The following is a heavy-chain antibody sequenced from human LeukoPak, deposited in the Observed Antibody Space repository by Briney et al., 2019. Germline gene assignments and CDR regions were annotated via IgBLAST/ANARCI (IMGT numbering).Heavy chain of an antibody. Sequence: SETLSLTCTVSGYSISSGYYWGWIRQPPGKGLEWIGSIYHSGSTYYNPSLKIRVTISVDTSKNQFSLKLSSVTAADTAVYYCARDGYSGYDLNWFDPWGQGTLVTVSS. CDR3: ARDGYSGYDLNWFDP. J-gene: IGHJ5*02. D-gene: IGHD5-12*01. CDR1: GYSISSGYY. CDR2: IYHSGST. V-gene: IGHV4-38-2*02.